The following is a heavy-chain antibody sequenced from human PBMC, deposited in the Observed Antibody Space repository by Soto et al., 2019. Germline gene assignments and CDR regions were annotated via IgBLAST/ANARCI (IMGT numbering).Heavy chain of an antibody. CDR2: IKSKTDGGTT. CDR3: TTDPRAAADDGAYYYYGMDV. Sequence: GGSLRLSCAASGFTFSNAWMNWVRQAPGKGLEWVGRIKSKTDGGTTDYAAPVKGRFTISRDDSKNTLYLQMNSLKTEDTAVYYCTTDPRAAADDGAYYYYGMDVWGQGTTVTVSS. CDR1: GFTFSNAW. J-gene: IGHJ6*02. V-gene: IGHV3-15*07. D-gene: IGHD6-13*01.